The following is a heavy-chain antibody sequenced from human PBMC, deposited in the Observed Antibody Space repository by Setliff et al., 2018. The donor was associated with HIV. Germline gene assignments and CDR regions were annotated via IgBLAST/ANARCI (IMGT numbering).Heavy chain of an antibody. D-gene: IGHD6-13*01. V-gene: IGHV4-61*02. CDR2: MHTSGST. CDR1: GGSLDSGNYY. J-gene: IGHJ4*02. CDR3: AREECTSWPRVHY. Sequence: SETLSLTCTISGGSLDSGNYYWSWIRQPAGKGLEWIGRMHTSGSTSYSPSLKSRVTISIDTSKNQFSLELTSLIAADTAVYYCAREECTSWPRVHYWGQGALVTVSS.